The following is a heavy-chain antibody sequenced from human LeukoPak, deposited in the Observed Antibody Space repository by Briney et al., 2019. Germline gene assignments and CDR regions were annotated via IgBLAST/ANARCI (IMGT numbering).Heavy chain of an antibody. Sequence: GGSLRLSCAASGLTFDDYAMHWVRQAPGKGLEWVSGISWNSGSIGYADSVKGRFTISRDNAKNSLYLQMNSLRAEDTALYYCAKDRHDYYYYMDVWGKGTTVTVSS. CDR3: AKDRHDYYYYMDV. CDR2: ISWNSGSI. V-gene: IGHV3-9*01. J-gene: IGHJ6*03. CDR1: GLTFDDYA.